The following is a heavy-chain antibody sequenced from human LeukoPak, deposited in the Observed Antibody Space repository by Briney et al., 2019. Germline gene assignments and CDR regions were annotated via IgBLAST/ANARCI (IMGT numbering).Heavy chain of an antibody. CDR1: GFTFSSYE. Sequence: GGSLRLSCAASGFTFSSYEMNWVRRAPGKGLEWVSYISSSGSTIYYADSVKGRFTISRDNAKNSLYLQMNSLRAEDTAVYYCARDFPQITGTDYYYYGMDVWGQGTTVTVSS. D-gene: IGHD1-20*01. J-gene: IGHJ6*02. CDR2: ISSSGSTI. CDR3: ARDFPQITGTDYYYYGMDV. V-gene: IGHV3-48*03.